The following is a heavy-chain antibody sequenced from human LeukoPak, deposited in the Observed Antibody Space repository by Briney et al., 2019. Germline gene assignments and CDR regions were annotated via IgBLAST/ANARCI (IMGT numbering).Heavy chain of an antibody. CDR3: ARQYSGSYYNYFDY. D-gene: IGHD1-26*01. Sequence: GRSLRLSCAASGFTFSSYAMHWVRQAPGKGLEWVAVISYDGSNKYYADSVKGRFTISRDNSKNTLYLQMNSLRAEDTAAYYCARQYSGSYYNYFDYWGQGTLVTVSS. J-gene: IGHJ4*02. CDR1: GFTFSSYA. CDR2: ISYDGSNK. V-gene: IGHV3-30-3*01.